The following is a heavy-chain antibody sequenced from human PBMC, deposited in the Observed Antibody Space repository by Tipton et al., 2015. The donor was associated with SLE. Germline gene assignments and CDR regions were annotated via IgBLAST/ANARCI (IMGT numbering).Heavy chain of an antibody. J-gene: IGHJ3*02. D-gene: IGHD3-3*01. Sequence: TLSLTCAVYGGSFSGYSWSWIRQPPGKGLEWIGEINHSGSTNYNPSLKSRVTISVDTSKNQFSLKLSSVTAADTAVYYCASTRNLRVFARRGTFDIWGQGTMVTVSS. CDR1: GGSFSGYS. CDR3: ASTRNLRVFARRGTFDI. V-gene: IGHV4-34*01. CDR2: INHSGST.